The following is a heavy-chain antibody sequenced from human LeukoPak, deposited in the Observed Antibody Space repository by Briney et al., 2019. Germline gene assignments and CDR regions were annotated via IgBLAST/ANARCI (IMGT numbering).Heavy chain of an antibody. CDR1: GFTFSSYA. CDR3: ARDRREMVRAPYGFDI. Sequence: PGGSLRLSCAASGFTFSSYAMHWVRQAPGKGLEWVAVISYDGSNKYYADSVKGRFTISGDNSKNTLYLQMNSLRAEDTAVYYCARDRREMVRAPYGFDIWGQGTMVTVSS. CDR2: ISYDGSNK. V-gene: IGHV3-30-3*01. J-gene: IGHJ3*02. D-gene: IGHD3-10*01.